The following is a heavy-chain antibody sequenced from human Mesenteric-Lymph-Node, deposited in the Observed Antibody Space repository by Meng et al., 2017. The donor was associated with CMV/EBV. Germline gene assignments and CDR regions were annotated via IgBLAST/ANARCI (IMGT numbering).Heavy chain of an antibody. J-gene: IGHJ4*02. CDR2: IYYSGST. D-gene: IGHD6-19*01. CDR1: GGSISSGGYY. V-gene: IGHV4-31*03. Sequence: CTVSGGSISSGGYYWSWIRQHPGKGLEWIGYIYYSGSTYYNPSLKSRVTISVDTSKSQFSLKLSSVTAADTAVYYCARNQKGWYSDYWGQGTLVTVSS. CDR3: ARNQKGWYSDY.